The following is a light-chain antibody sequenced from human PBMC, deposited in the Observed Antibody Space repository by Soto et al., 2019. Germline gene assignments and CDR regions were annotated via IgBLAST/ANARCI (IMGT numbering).Light chain of an antibody. Sequence: EIVLAQSTGTLSLSPGEKDKLSYRANRNFNGTYLTWYQQKPGQAPRLLIYGASRRATGIPDRFSASGSGTDFTLTISRLEPEDFAVYYCQQYGSSPSIPFGQGTRLEIK. V-gene: IGKV3-20*01. CDR1: RNFNGTY. CDR2: GAS. J-gene: IGKJ5*01. CDR3: QQYGSSPSIP.